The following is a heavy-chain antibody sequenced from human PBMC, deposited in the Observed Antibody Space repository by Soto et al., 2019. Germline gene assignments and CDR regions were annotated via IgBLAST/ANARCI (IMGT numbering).Heavy chain of an antibody. J-gene: IGHJ6*02. CDR2: LSGIGGTT. CDR1: GFTFSNYG. V-gene: IGHV3-23*01. D-gene: IGHD2-21*02. CDR3: ARDNYGGNFDYYYYGMDV. Sequence: EVQLLESGGGLVQPGGSLRLSCAASGFTFSNYGMTWVRQAPGKGLEWVSGLSGIGGTTYYADSVKGRFTISRDNSKETLYLQMNSLRAEDTTVYYCARDNYGGNFDYYYYGMDVWGQGTTVTVSS.